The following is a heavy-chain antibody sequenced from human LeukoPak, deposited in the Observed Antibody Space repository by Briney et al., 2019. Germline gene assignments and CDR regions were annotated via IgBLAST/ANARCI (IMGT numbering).Heavy chain of an antibody. CDR2: IYSGGST. CDR3: ARDLAYYGSGKQNY. V-gene: IGHV3-66*01. Sequence: PGGSLRLSCAASGFTVSSNHMSWVRQAPGKGLEWVSVIYSGGSTYYADSVKGRFTISRDNSKNALYLQMNGLRAEDTAVYYCARDLAYYGSGKQNYWGQGTLVTVSS. CDR1: GFTVSSNH. D-gene: IGHD3-10*01. J-gene: IGHJ4*02.